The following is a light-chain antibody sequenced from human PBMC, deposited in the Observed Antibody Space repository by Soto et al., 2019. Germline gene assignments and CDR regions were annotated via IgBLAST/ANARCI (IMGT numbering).Light chain of an antibody. CDR3: QQQGT. V-gene: IGKV3-20*01. CDR2: AVS. Sequence: EIVLTQSPGTLSLSPGERATLSCRASRSLSSSYVVWYQQKPGQAPRLLIYAVSRRATGIPDRFSGSGSATEYTLTISRLEAEDFAVYYCQQQGTFGQGTRLEIK. J-gene: IGKJ2*01. CDR1: RSLSSSY.